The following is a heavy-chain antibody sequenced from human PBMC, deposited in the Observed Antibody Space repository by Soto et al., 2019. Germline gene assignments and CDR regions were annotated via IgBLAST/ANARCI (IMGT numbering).Heavy chain of an antibody. Sequence: QVQLQESGPGLVKPSGTLSLTCAVSSDSISSSTWWSWVRQPPGRGLEWIGEIFHSGSTNYNPSLKSRVTISLGKSKNQLSLNLTSVTAADTAVYYCASSPVSLAGDYWGQGILVSVTS. J-gene: IGHJ4*02. CDR1: SDSISSSTW. V-gene: IGHV4-4*02. D-gene: IGHD2-15*01. CDR3: ASSPVSLAGDY. CDR2: IFHSGST.